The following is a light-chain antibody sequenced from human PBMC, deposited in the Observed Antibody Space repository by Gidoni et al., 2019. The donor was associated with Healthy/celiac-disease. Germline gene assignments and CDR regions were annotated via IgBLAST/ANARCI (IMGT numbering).Light chain of an antibody. CDR3: QQRSNWPVYT. V-gene: IGKV3-11*01. CDR1: QSVSSY. CDR2: EAS. Sequence: EIVLTQSPATMSLSPGQRATRACLASQSVSSYLAWYQQKPGQAPRLLIYEASNRATGIPARFRGSGSGTDFPLTSSSLEPEDFAVYYCQQRSNWPVYTFGQGTKLEIK. J-gene: IGKJ2*01.